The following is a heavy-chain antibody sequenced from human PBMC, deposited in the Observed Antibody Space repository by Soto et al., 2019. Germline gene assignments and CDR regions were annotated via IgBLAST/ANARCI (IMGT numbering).Heavy chain of an antibody. CDR3: ARSPFIDYFSMDV. CDR2: INTNSGNT. CDR1: GYSFTSYD. V-gene: IGHV1-8*01. Sequence: QVQLVQSGAEVKKPGASVMLSCKASGYSFTSYDINWVRQAAGQGLEWVGWINTNSGNTDYAQKFQGRVTMTRDTSIRTAYMELSSLRSEDTAVYYCARSPFIDYFSMDVWGKGTTVTVSS. D-gene: IGHD2-15*01. J-gene: IGHJ6*03.